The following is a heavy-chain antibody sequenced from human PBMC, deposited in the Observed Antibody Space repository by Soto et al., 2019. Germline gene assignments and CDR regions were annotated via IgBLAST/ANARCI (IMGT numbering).Heavy chain of an antibody. J-gene: IGHJ6*02. Sequence: SETLSLTCTVSGGSISSYYWSWIRQPAGKGLEWIGRIYTSGSTNYNPSLKSRVTMSVDTSKNQFSLKLSSVTAADTAVYYCARESFGSGSYYNVNYYYGMDVWGQGTTVTVSS. V-gene: IGHV4-4*07. CDR2: IYTSGST. CDR3: ARESFGSGSYYNVNYYYGMDV. D-gene: IGHD3-10*01. CDR1: GGSISSYY.